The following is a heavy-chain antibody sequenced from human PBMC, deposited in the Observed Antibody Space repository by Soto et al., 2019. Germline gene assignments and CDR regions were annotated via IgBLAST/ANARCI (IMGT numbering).Heavy chain of an antibody. V-gene: IGHV1-8*01. Sequence: QVQLVQSGAEVKKPGASVKVSCKASGYTFTSYDINWVRQATGQGLEWMGWMNPDSGNTGYAQKFQGRVTMTRNTSISTAYMELSSLRSEDTAVYYCARWPPVGIAVALDAFDIWGQGTMVNVSS. D-gene: IGHD6-19*01. CDR1: GYTFTSYD. CDR3: ARWPPVGIAVALDAFDI. J-gene: IGHJ3*02. CDR2: MNPDSGNT.